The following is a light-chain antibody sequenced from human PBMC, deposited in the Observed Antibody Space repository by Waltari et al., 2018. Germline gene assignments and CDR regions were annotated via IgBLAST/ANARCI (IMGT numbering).Light chain of an antibody. CDR2: DAS. V-gene: IGKV3-11*01. CDR3: QQRSNWPPIT. J-gene: IGKJ5*01. Sequence: LAWYQQKPGQAPRLLIYDASNRATGIPARFSGSGSGTDFTLTISSLEPEDFAVYYCQQRSNWPPITFGQGTRLEIK.